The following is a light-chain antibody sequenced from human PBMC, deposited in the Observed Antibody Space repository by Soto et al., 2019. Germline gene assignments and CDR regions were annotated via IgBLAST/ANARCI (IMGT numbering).Light chain of an antibody. J-gene: IGKJ1*01. V-gene: IGKV3-20*01. CDR2: GAS. CDR1: QSVSSNY. CDR3: QLFGRSPPSWT. Sequence: EIVLTQSPGTLSLSTGKRATLSCRASQSVSSNYSAWYQQKPGQPPRLLISGASSSATGIPDRFIGRGYRRDFPLTICSLEAEDFAVYYCQLFGRSPPSWTFGQGTKVEIK.